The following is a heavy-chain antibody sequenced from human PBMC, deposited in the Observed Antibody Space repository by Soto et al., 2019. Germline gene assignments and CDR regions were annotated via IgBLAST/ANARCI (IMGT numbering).Heavy chain of an antibody. CDR3: ASTFTMVRGVIIDRLEFDY. CDR1: GGTFSSYA. CDR2: IIPIFGTA. Sequence: QVQLVQSGAEVKKPGSSVKVSCKASGGTFSSYAISWVRQAPGQGLEWMGGIIPIFGTANYAQKFQGRVTITADQSTSTAYMELSNLRSEDTAVYYCASTFTMVRGVIIDRLEFDYWGQGTLVTVSS. D-gene: IGHD3-10*01. V-gene: IGHV1-69*01. J-gene: IGHJ4*02.